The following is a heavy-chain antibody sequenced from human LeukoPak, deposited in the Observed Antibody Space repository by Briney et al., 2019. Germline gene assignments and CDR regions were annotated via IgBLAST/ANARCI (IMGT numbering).Heavy chain of an antibody. Sequence: GGSLRLSCATSGFVFSNYAMNWVRQARGKGLEYVSAITGDGSTPYYANSVKGRFTISRDNSRNTLYLQMGSLRSEDMAVYYCARVGSSGYDSWGQGTLVTVSS. D-gene: IGHD5-12*01. J-gene: IGHJ5*02. CDR2: ITGDGSTP. CDR3: ARVGSSGYDS. CDR1: GFVFSNYA. V-gene: IGHV3-64*01.